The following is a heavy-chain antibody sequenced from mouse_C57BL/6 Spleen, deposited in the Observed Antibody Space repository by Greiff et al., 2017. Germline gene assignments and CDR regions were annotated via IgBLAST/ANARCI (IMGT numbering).Heavy chain of an antibody. J-gene: IGHJ3*01. V-gene: IGHV1-53*01. CDR3: AGLPFAY. CDR1: GYTFTSYW. CDR2: INPNNGGT. D-gene: IGHD2-2*01. Sequence: QVQLQQPGAELVKPGASVKLSCKASGYTFTSYWMHWVKQRPGRGLEWIGDINPNNGGTSYNQKFKGKATLTVDKSSSTAYMELRSLTSGDSAVYYCAGLPFAYWGQGTLVTVSA.